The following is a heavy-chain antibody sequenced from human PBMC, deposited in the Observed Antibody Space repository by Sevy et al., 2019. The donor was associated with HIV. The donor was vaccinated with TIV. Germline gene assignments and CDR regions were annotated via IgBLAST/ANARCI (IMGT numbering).Heavy chain of an antibody. CDR1: GYTFTTYA. CDR3: ARDHEGSSGWYVHFDY. CDR2: INTNTGNP. V-gene: IGHV7-4-1*02. J-gene: IGHJ4*02. Sequence: ASVKVSCKASGYTFTTYAMSWVRQAPGQGLEWLGWINTNTGNPTYAQGFTGRFVFSLDTSVSTAYLQISSLKAEDTAVYYCARDHEGSSGWYVHFDYWGQGTLVTVSS. D-gene: IGHD6-19*01.